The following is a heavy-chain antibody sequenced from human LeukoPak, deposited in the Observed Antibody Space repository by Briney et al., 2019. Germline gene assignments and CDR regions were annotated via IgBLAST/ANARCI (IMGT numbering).Heavy chain of an antibody. J-gene: IGHJ5*02. D-gene: IGHD3-3*01. V-gene: IGHV3-48*03. CDR2: ISSSNTI. CDR1: GFTFSSYE. CDR3: TGDGSWSGYYAVRWFDP. Sequence: GGSLRLSCAASGFTFSSYEMNWVRQAPGKGLEWVSYISSSNTIYYADSVEGRFTISRDNAKNSLYLQMNSLRAEDTAVYYCTGDGSWSGYYAVRWFDPWGQGTLVTVSS.